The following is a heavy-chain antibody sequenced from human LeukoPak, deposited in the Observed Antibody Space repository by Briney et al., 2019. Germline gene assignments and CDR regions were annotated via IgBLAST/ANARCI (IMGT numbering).Heavy chain of an antibody. Sequence: PGGPLRLSCAASDFGVNTNYMNWVRQAPGKGLEWVSVILSGGATYYPDSVKGRFTISRDNSKNTLYLQMNSLTADDTTVYYCVRSGYSNGWYRNWGQGTLVTVSS. V-gene: IGHV3-53*01. J-gene: IGHJ4*02. CDR1: DFGVNTNY. CDR3: VRSGYSNGWYRN. CDR2: ILSGGAT. D-gene: IGHD6-19*01.